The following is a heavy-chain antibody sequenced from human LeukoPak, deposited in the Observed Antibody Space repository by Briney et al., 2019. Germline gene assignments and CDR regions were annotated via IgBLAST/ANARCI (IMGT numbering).Heavy chain of an antibody. V-gene: IGHV4-59*08. CDR3: ARHIGGGIEDMDV. Sequence: PSETLSLTCTVSGGSIGTYYWSLIRQSPGKGLEWIGYIYVTGTRYNPYLQSRVTISVDRSRNQFFLKMSSVTAADTAVYYCARHIGGGIEDMDVWGKGTKVIVSS. J-gene: IGHJ6*03. CDR2: IYVTGT. D-gene: IGHD3-16*02. CDR1: GGSIGTYY.